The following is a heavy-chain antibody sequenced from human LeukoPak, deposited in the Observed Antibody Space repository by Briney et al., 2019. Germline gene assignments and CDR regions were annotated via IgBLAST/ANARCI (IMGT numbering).Heavy chain of an antibody. V-gene: IGHV3-30-3*01. J-gene: IGHJ6*02. CDR2: ISYDGSNK. Sequence: GGSLRLSCAASGFTFSSYAMHWVRQAPGKGLEWVAVISYDGSNKYYADSVKGRFTISRDNSKNTLYLQMNSLRAEDTAVYYCATSHLAAAGITIYYYYGMGVWGQGTTVTVSS. D-gene: IGHD6-13*01. CDR3: ATSHLAAAGITIYYYYGMGV. CDR1: GFTFSSYA.